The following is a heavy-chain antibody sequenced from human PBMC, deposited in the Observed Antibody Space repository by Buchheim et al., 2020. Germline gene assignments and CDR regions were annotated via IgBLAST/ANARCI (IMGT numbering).Heavy chain of an antibody. CDR2: IDHPGNFK. V-gene: IGHV3-48*04. CDR3: TRARYNTSPDY. Sequence: EVQLVESEGGSVQPGGSLRLSCAASGFSFSSYGMIWVRPAPGTGLEWLSYIDHPGNFKYYADSVKGRFTISRDNAKKSLFLQMNSLRAEDTAVYYCTRARYNTSPDYWGQGTL. CDR1: GFSFSSYG. J-gene: IGHJ4*02. D-gene: IGHD1-14*01.